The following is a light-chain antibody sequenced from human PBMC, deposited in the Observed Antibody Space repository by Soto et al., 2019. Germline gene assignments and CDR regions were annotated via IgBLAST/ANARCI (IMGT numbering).Light chain of an antibody. J-gene: IGKJ1*01. CDR2: DAS. V-gene: IGKV3-15*01. CDR1: VSVATS. CDR3: QQYNNWPPPCT. Sequence: EIVMTQSPVTLSVSPGEGATLSCRASVSVATSVAWYQQPPGQAPRLLIHDASARATGIPARFRGSGSGTEFTLTITSLQSEDSAVYYCQQYNNWPPPCTFRQGTKVQIK.